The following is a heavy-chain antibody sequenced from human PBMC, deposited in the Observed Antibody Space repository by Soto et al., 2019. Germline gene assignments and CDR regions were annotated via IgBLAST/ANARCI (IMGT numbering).Heavy chain of an antibody. J-gene: IGHJ4*02. CDR2: ISSDSTTI. D-gene: IGHD3-10*01. CDR3: ASYPYYYAADY. V-gene: IGHV3-11*01. CDR1: GFTFSDHY. Sequence: QVQMVESGGDLVKPGGSLRLSCAASGFTFSDHYMTWIRQSPGKGLEWVSYISSDSTTIYYTDSVQGRFTVSRDNAKNSVYLQMNSLSDEDAAVYYCASYPYYYAADYWGQGTLVTVSS.